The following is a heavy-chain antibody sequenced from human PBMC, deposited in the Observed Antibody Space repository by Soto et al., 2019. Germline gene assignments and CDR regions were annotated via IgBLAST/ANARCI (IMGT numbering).Heavy chain of an antibody. V-gene: IGHV7-4-1*01. CDR3: VISNGSRGLLGYYYDSSGYLKTYYYYGMDV. D-gene: IGHD3-22*01. Sequence: ASVKVSCKASGYTFTSYAMNWVRQAPGQGLEWMGWINTNTGNPTYAQGFTGRFVFSLDTSVSTAYLQICSLKAEDTAVYYCVISNGSRGLLGYYYDSSGYLKTYYYYGMDVWGQGTTVTVSS. CDR1: GYTFTSYA. J-gene: IGHJ6*02. CDR2: INTNTGNP.